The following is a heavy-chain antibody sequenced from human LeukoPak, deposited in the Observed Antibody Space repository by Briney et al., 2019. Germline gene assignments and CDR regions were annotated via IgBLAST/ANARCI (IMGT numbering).Heavy chain of an antibody. V-gene: IGHV4-30-2*01. Sequence: SETLSLTCAVSGGSISSGGYSWSWIRQPPGKGLEWIGYIYHSGSTYYNPSLKSRVTISVDRSKNQFSLKLSSVTAADTAVYYCARVSRTVTAPWDYFDYWGQGTLVTVSS. CDR2: IYHSGST. D-gene: IGHD4-17*01. J-gene: IGHJ4*02. CDR3: ARVSRTVTAPWDYFDY. CDR1: GGSISSGGYS.